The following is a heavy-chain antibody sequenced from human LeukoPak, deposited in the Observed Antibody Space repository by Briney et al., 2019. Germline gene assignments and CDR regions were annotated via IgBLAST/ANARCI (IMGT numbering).Heavy chain of an antibody. V-gene: IGHV1-69*06. CDR1: GGTFSSYA. CDR3: ASEDGYSSSWYYFDY. Sequence: SLKVSCKASGGTFSSYAISWVRQAPGQGLEWMGGIIPIFGTANYAQKLQGRVTINADKSTSKAYMGLSSMRSEERAVYYCASEDGYSSSWYYFDYWGQGTLVTVSS. J-gene: IGHJ4*02. D-gene: IGHD6-13*01. CDR2: IIPIFGTA.